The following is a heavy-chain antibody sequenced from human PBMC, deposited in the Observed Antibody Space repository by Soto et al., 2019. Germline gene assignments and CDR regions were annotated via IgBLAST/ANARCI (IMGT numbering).Heavy chain of an antibody. J-gene: IGHJ6*02. CDR3: ARSSPTNSSGWFRVVYYYGMDV. Sequence: GGSLRLSCAASGFTFSSYSMNWVRQAPGKGLEWVSSISSSSSYIYYADSVKGRFTISRDNAKNSLYLQMNSLRAEDTAVYYCARSSPTNSSGWFRVVYYYGMDVWGQGTTVTVSS. V-gene: IGHV3-21*01. CDR2: ISSSSSYI. CDR1: GFTFSSYS. D-gene: IGHD6-19*01.